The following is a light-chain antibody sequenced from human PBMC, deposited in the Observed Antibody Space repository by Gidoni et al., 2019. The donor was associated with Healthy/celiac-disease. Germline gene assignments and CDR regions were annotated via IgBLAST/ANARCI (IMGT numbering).Light chain of an antibody. J-gene: IGKJ2*04. CDR1: QGISIY. V-gene: IGKV1-9*01. Sequence: DIQLTQSPSFLSASVVYRVTIPCRASQGISIYLAWYQQKPGKATKLLIYAASTLQSGVPSRFRGSGSGKEITLTISSLQQEDVATYYCQQLNSYLCSFGQGTKVEIK. CDR2: AAS. CDR3: QQLNSYLCS.